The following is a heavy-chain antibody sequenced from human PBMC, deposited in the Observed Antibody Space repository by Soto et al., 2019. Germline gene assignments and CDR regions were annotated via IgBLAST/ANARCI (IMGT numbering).Heavy chain of an antibody. V-gene: IGHV3-30-3*01. CDR3: ARDSEGIAVAGTFDY. Sequence: QVQLVESGGGVVQPGRSLRLSCAASGFTFSSYAMHWVRQAPGQGLEWGAVISYDGSKKYYADSVKGRFTISRDKSKNTLYLQMNSLRAEDTAVYYCARDSEGIAVAGTFDYWGQGTLVTVS. D-gene: IGHD6-19*01. CDR2: ISYDGSKK. CDR1: GFTFSSYA. J-gene: IGHJ4*02.